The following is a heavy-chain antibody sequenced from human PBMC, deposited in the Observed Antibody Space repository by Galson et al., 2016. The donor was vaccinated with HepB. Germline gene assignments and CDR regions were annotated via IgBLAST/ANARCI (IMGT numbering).Heavy chain of an antibody. Sequence: SLRLSCAASGFSFKDYGMHWVRQAPGKGLEWVSGISWNGDIIEYGDSVKGRFTISRDNAKKSLYLQMSALRAEDTAFYYCANEIIEGTTLGQFDCWGQGTLVTVSS. CDR2: ISWNGDII. J-gene: IGHJ4*02. D-gene: IGHD1-26*01. CDR3: ANEIIEGTTLGQFDC. V-gene: IGHV3-9*01. CDR1: GFSFKDYG.